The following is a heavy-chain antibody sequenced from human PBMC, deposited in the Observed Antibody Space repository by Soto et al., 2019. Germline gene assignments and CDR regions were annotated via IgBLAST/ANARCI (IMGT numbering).Heavy chain of an antibody. V-gene: IGHV3-66*01. D-gene: IGHD3-16*01. CDR1: GFTVSTKY. CDR2: IYSGGST. J-gene: IGHJ4*02. CDR3: ARDPWAADY. Sequence: GGSLRLSRAAPGFTVSTKYMSWVRQAPGKGLEWVSVIYSGGSTFYADSVRGRFTISRDNSKNTVNLQMNSLRAEDTAVYYCARDPWAADYWGQGTLVTVSS.